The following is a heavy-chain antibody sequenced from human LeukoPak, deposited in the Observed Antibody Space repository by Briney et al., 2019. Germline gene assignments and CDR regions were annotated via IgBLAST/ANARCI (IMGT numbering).Heavy chain of an antibody. Sequence: SETLSLTCTVSGGSISSDYWSWIRQPPGKVLEWIGSIYYSGSTYYNPSLKSRVTISVDRSKNQFSLKLSSVTAADTAVYYCTRDPVDTAIVFDPWGQGTLVTVSS. CDR2: IYYSGST. J-gene: IGHJ5*02. CDR3: TRDPVDTAIVFDP. D-gene: IGHD5-18*01. CDR1: GGSISSDY. V-gene: IGHV4-59*12.